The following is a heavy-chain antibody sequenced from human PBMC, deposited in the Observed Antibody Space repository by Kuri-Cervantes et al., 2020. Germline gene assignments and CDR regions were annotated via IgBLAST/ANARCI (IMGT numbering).Heavy chain of an antibody. V-gene: IGHV4-39*01. CDR3: ARVREPHYYYYMDF. CDR1: GGSISSSDYY. J-gene: IGHJ6*03. CDR2: IYSSGST. Sequence: SETLSLTCTVSGGSISSSDYYWGWIRQPPGKGLEWIGNIYSSGSTYYNPSLESRVTISVDTSKNQFSLRLRSVTAADTAVYYCARVREPHYYYYMDFWGKGTTVTVSS.